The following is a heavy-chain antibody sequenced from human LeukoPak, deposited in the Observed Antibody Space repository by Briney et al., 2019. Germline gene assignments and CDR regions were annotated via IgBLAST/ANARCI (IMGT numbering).Heavy chain of an antibody. D-gene: IGHD6-6*01. J-gene: IGHJ4*02. V-gene: IGHV4-59*01. CDR2: ISYSGNT. CDR1: GGSISSYY. Sequence: PSETLSLTCTVSGGSISSYYWSWIRQPLGKGLEWIGYISYSGNTNYNPSLKSRVHIEVETSKNHFSLKLSSGGAADTAVYYCARYGCGSSSCLDYWGQGTLVTVSP. CDR3: ARYGCGSSSCLDY.